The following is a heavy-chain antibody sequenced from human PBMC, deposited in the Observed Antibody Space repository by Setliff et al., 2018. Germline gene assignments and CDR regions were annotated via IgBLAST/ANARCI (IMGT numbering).Heavy chain of an antibody. V-gene: IGHV4-39*07. D-gene: IGHD1-26*01. CDR1: GGSISSSSYY. J-gene: IGHJ4*02. CDR2: IYYSGST. CDR3: ARSFSRSGKFLLDY. Sequence: SETLSLTCTVSGGSISSSSYYWGWIRQPPGKGLEWIGSIYYSGSTNFNPSLKSRVTISKDTSNNQFSLKVPSVTAADTAVYYCARSFSRSGKFLLDYWGQGALVTVSS.